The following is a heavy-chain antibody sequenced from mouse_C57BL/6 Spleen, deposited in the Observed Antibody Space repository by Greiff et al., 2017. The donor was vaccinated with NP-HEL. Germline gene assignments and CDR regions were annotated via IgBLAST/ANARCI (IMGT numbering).Heavy chain of an antibody. D-gene: IGHD1-1*01. CDR3: ARNGYYYGSSSSYYFDY. Sequence: EVKVVESGGDLVKPGGSLKLSCAASGFTFSSYGMSWVRQTPDKRLEWVATISSGGSYTYYPDSVKGRFTISRDNAKNTLYLQMSSLKSEDTAMYYCARNGYYYGSSSSYYFDYWGQGTTLTVSS. J-gene: IGHJ2*01. V-gene: IGHV5-6*01. CDR2: ISSGGSYT. CDR1: GFTFSSYG.